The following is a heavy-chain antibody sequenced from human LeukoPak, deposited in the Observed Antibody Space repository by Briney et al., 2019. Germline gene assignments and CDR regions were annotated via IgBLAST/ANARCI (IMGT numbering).Heavy chain of an antibody. J-gene: IGHJ6*02. CDR1: GGSISGSSYY. CDR3: ARISSSSKIYYYYGMDV. D-gene: IGHD6-6*01. Sequence: SETLSLTCTVSGGSISGSSYYWGWIRQPPGKGLEWIGYIYYSGSTNYNPSLKSRVTISVDTSKNQFSLKLSSVTAADTAVYYCARISSSSKIYYYYGMDVWGQGTTVTVSS. CDR2: IYYSGST. V-gene: IGHV4-61*05.